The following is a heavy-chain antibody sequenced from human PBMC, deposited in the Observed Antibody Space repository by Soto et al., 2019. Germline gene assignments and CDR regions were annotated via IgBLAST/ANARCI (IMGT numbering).Heavy chain of an antibody. J-gene: IGHJ4*02. V-gene: IGHV7-4-1*01. CDR3: ARGLFNMVRGVIPLPNY. CDR2: INTNTGNP. Sequence: QVQLVQSGSELKKPGASVKVSCKASGYTFTSYAMNWVRQAPGQGLEWMGWINTNTGNPTYAQGFTGRFVFSLDTSVSTAYLQICSLKAEDTAVYYCARGLFNMVRGVIPLPNYWGQGTLVTVSS. CDR1: GYTFTSYA. D-gene: IGHD3-10*01.